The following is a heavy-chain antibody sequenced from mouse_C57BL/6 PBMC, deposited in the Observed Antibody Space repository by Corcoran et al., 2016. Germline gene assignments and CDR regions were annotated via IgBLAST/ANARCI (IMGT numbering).Heavy chain of an antibody. CDR3: AKVLPPSSDY. V-gene: IGHV1-66*01. CDR2: IYPGSGNT. CDR1: GYSFTSYY. Sequence: QVQLQQSGPELVKPGASMKISGKASGYSFTSYYIHWVKQRPGQGLEWIGWIYPGSGNTKYNEKFKGKATLTADTSSSTAYMQLSSLTSEDSAVYYCAKVLPPSSDYWGQGTTLTVSS. J-gene: IGHJ2*01. D-gene: IGHD2-12*01.